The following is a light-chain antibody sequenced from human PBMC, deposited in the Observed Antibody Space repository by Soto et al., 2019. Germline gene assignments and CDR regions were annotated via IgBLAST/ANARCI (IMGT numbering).Light chain of an antibody. Sequence: EIVLTQSPATLSLSPGERATLSCRASQSVSSYLAWYQQKPGQAPRLLIYDASYSATGIPVRFSGSGSGTDFTLTISSREPEDFAVYYCQQRSNWPPYTFGQGTKLEIK. CDR1: QSVSSY. CDR3: QQRSNWPPYT. J-gene: IGKJ2*01. CDR2: DAS. V-gene: IGKV3-11*01.